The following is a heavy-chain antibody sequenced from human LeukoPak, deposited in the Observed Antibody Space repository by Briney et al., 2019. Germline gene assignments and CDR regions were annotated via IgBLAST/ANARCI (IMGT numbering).Heavy chain of an antibody. D-gene: IGHD6-19*01. CDR1: GFTFSSCW. J-gene: IGHJ4*02. V-gene: IGHV3-7*01. Sequence: PGGSLRLSCAASGFTFSSCWMSWVRQAPGKGLEWVANMNQDGSQKYYVDSVKGRFTISRDNAKNSLYLQMHSLRAEDTAVYYCASGAVARSVPNYWGQGTLVTVFS. CDR3: ASGAVARSVPNY. CDR2: MNQDGSQK.